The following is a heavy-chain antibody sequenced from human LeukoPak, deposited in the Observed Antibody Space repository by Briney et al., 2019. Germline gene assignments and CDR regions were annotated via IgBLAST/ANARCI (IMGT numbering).Heavy chain of an antibody. V-gene: IGHV3-23*01. CDR2: ISGSGGST. J-gene: IGHJ4*02. CDR1: GFTFSSYA. CDR3: AKALTMMVVVTETDY. D-gene: IGHD3-22*01. Sequence: GSLRLSCAASGFTFSSYAMSWVRQAPGKGLEWVSAISGSGGSTYYADSVKGRFTISRDNSKNTLYLQMNSLRAEDTAVYYCAKALTMMVVVTETDYWGQGTLVTVSS.